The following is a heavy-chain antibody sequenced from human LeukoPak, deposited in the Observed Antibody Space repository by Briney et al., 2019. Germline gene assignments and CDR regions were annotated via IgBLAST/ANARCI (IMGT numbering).Heavy chain of an antibody. D-gene: IGHD1-26*01. V-gene: IGHV4-4*02. CDR1: GGSISSDNR. Sequence: SGTLSLTCAVSGGSISSDNRWSWVRQPPGKGLEWIGEIYHSGSTNYNPSLQSRVTISVDTSKNQFSLKLSSVTAADTAVYYCARARTTHWFDPWGQGTLVTVSS. CDR3: ARARTTHWFDP. J-gene: IGHJ5*02. CDR2: IYHSGST.